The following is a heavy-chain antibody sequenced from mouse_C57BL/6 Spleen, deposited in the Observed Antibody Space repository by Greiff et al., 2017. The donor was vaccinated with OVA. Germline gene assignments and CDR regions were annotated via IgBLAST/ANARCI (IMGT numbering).Heavy chain of an antibody. CDR3: ARSPIEGYAMDY. J-gene: IGHJ4*01. Sequence: VQLQQPGAELVKPGASVKLSCKASGYTFTSYWMHWVKQRPGQGLEWIGMIHPNSGSTNYNEKFKSKATLTVDKSSSTAYMQLSSLTSEDSAVYYCARSPIEGYAMDYWGQGTSVTVSS. CDR1: GYTFTSYW. V-gene: IGHV1-64*01. CDR2: IHPNSGST.